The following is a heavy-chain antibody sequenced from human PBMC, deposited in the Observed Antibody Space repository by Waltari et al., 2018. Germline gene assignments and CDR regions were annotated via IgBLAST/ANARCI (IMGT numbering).Heavy chain of an antibody. D-gene: IGHD1-26*01. Sequence: QVQLQQWGAGLLKPSATLSLTCAVYGGSFSGYYWSWIRQPPGKGLEWIGEINHSGSTNYNPSLKSRVTISVDTSKNQFSLKLSSVTAADTAVYYCARPRVGSYLGYFQHWGQGTLVTVSS. V-gene: IGHV4-34*01. J-gene: IGHJ1*01. CDR3: ARPRVGSYLGYFQH. CDR2: INHSGST. CDR1: GGSFSGYY.